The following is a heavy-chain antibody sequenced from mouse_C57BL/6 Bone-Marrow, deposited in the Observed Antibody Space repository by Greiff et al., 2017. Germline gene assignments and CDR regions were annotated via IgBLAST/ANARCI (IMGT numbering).Heavy chain of an antibody. Sequence: EVMLVESGGGLVKPGGSLKLSCAASGFTFSDYGMHWVRQAPEKGLEWVAYISSGSSTIYYADTVKGRFTISRDNAKNTLFLQMTSLRSEDTAMYYCARGFYDGYYYAMDYWGQGTSVTVSS. D-gene: IGHD2-3*01. J-gene: IGHJ4*01. CDR3: ARGFYDGYYYAMDY. V-gene: IGHV5-17*01. CDR2: ISSGSSTI. CDR1: GFTFSDYG.